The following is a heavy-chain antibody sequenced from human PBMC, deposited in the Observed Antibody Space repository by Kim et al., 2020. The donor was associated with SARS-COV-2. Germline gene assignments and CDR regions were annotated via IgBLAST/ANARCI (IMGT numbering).Heavy chain of an antibody. J-gene: IGHJ6*02. CDR3: ARGDSGYDHYYYYYGMDV. CDR1: GGTFSSYA. Sequence: SVKVSCKASGGTFSSYAISWVRQAPGQGLEWMGGIIPIFGTANYAQKFQGRVTITADESTSTAYMELSSLRSEDTAVYYCARGDSGYDHYYYYYGMDVWGQGTTVAVSS. CDR2: IIPIFGTA. V-gene: IGHV1-69*13. D-gene: IGHD5-12*01.